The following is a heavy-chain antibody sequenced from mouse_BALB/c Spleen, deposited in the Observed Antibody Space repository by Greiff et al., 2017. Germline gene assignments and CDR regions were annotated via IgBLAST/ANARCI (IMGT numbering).Heavy chain of an antibody. V-gene: IGHV5-9-4*01. CDR2: ISSGGSYT. D-gene: IGHD1-1*01. J-gene: IGHJ4*01. CDR1: GFTFSSYA. Sequence: EVQLVESGGGLVKPGGSLKLSCAASGFTFSSYAMSWVRQSPEKRLEWVAEISSGGSYTYYPDTVTGRFTISRDNAKNTLYLEMSSLRSEDTAMYYCARGDYGSNYDAMDYWGQGTSVTVSS. CDR3: ARGDYGSNYDAMDY.